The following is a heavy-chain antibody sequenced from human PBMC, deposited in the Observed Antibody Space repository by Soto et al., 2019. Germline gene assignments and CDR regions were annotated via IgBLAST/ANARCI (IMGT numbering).Heavy chain of an antibody. D-gene: IGHD3-22*01. CDR1: GLTFSNAW. J-gene: IGHJ4*02. V-gene: IGHV3-15*07. CDR2: IKSKTDGGTT. CDR3: TTDPVTMIVVVPSSG. Sequence: GSLRISGAASGLTFSNAWMNWVRQAPGKGLEWVGRIKSKTDGGTTDYAAPVKGRFTISRDDSKNTLYLQMNSLKTEDTAVYYCTTDPVTMIVVVPSSGWGQGTLVTVPS.